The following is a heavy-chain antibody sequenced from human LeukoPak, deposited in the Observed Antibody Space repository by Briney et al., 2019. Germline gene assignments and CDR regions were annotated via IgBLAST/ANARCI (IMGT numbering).Heavy chain of an antibody. CDR1: GGTISSYY. D-gene: IGHD6-13*01. CDR3: ARQIASAGTAGFDF. V-gene: IGHV4-4*07. J-gene: IGHJ4*02. Sequence: PSETLSLTCTVSGGTISSYYWSWIRQPAGKGLEWIGRIYSTGSTNYNPSLKSRVTMSVDTSKNQFSLRLRSVTAADTAVYYCARQIASAGTAGFDFWGQGALVTVSS. CDR2: IYSTGST.